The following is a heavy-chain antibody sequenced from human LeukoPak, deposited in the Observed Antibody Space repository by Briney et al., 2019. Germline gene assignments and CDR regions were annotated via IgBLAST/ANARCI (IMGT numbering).Heavy chain of an antibody. CDR1: GYTFTSYG. CDR2: ISAYNGNT. V-gene: IGHV1-18*01. CDR3: ARALGDTAMVTGWFDP. J-gene: IGHJ5*02. Sequence: ASVKVSCKASGYTFTSYGTSWVRQAPGQGLEWMGWISAYNGNTNYAQKLQGRVTMTTDTSTSTAYMELRSLRSDDTAVHYCARALGDTAMVTGWFDPWGQGTLVTASS. D-gene: IGHD5-18*01.